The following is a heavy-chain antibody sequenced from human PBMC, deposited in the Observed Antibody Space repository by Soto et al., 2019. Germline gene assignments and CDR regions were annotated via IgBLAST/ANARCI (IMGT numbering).Heavy chain of an antibody. V-gene: IGHV3-23*01. D-gene: IGHD1-20*01. CDR1: GFTFSSYA. Sequence: PGGSLRLSCAASGFTFSSYAMTWVRQAPGKGLEWVSDITGTGDTTYYADSVKGRFTISRDNSKRTLFLQMSSLRVEDTAIYYCVKRYNWTPHDPWGQGTLVTVSS. CDR2: ITGTGDTT. J-gene: IGHJ5*02. CDR3: VKRYNWTPHDP.